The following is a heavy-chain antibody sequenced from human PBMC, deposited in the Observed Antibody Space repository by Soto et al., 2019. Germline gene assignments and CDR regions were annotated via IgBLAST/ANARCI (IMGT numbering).Heavy chain of an antibody. CDR2: ISYDGSNK. CDR3: AKDGGTYYHTSSWYFDL. V-gene: IGHV3-30*18. D-gene: IGHD1-26*01. J-gene: IGHJ2*01. Sequence: QVQLVESGGGVVQPGRSLRLSCAASGFTFSSYGMHWVRQAPGKGLEWVAVISYDGSNKYYADSVKGRFTISRDNSQNTLYLQMNSLRTEDTAVHYCAKDGGTYYHTSSWYFDLWGRGTLVTVSS. CDR1: GFTFSSYG.